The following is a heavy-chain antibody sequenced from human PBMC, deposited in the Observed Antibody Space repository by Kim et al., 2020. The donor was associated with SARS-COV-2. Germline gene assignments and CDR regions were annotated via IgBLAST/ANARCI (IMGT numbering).Heavy chain of an antibody. V-gene: IGHV4-59*12. CDR3: ARLAALGRNDAFDI. D-gene: IGHD3-16*01. J-gene: IGHJ3*02. Sequence: NPSLKGRVTLSVDTSKNEFSLKVISVTAADTAVYYCARLAALGRNDAFDIWGPGTRVTVSS.